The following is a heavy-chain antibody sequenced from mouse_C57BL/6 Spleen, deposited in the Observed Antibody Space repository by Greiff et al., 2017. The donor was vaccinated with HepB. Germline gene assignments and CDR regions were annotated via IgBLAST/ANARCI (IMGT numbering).Heavy chain of an antibody. CDR1: GFTFSDYG. Sequence: EVQGVESGGGLVKPGGSLKLSCAASGFTFSDYGMHWVRQAPEKGLEWVAYISSGSSTIYYADTVKGRFTISRDNAKNTLFLQMTSLRSEDTAMYYCAREIGGYFDVWGTGTTVTVSS. CDR3: AREIGGYFDV. J-gene: IGHJ1*03. V-gene: IGHV5-17*01. D-gene: IGHD2-14*01. CDR2: ISSGSSTI.